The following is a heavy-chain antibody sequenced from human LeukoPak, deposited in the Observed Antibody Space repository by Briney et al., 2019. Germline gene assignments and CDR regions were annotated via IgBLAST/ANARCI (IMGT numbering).Heavy chain of an antibody. CDR3: AKTLGGIVGYLEY. CDR2: ISGSGDKT. V-gene: IGHV3-23*01. Sequence: GGSLTLSCAASGFTFSTYAMTWVRQAPGKGLQWVSSISGSGDKTYYAASMKGRFTISRDNSKNTVYLNMNGLRAEDTATYYCAKTLGGIVGYLEYWGQGTLVTVSS. J-gene: IGHJ4*02. D-gene: IGHD1-26*01. CDR1: GFTFSTYA.